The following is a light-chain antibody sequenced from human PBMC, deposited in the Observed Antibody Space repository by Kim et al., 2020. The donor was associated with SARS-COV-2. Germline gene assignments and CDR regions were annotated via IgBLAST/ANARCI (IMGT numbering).Light chain of an antibody. CDR1: QSVSRY. CDR2: GAS. CDR3: QQYATSPIS. Sequence: EIVLTQSPGTLSLSPGERATLSCRASQSVSRYLAWYQQKPGQGPRLLIDGASRRATGIPDTFSGSGSGTDFTLTISRLEPEDFALYYCQQYATSPISFGGGTKVDIK. J-gene: IGKJ4*01. V-gene: IGKV3-20*01.